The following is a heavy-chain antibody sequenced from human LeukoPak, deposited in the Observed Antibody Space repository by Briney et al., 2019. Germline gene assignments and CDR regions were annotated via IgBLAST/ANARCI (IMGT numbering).Heavy chain of an antibody. Sequence: ASVKVSCKVSGYTLTELSMHWVRQAPGKGVGRMGGFDPEDGETIYAQKFQGRVTMTEDTSTDTAYMELSSLRSEDTAVYYCATGATGTPGYFDYWGQGTLVTVSS. D-gene: IGHD4-17*01. CDR2: FDPEDGET. V-gene: IGHV1-24*01. J-gene: IGHJ4*02. CDR3: ATGATGTPGYFDY. CDR1: GYTLTELS.